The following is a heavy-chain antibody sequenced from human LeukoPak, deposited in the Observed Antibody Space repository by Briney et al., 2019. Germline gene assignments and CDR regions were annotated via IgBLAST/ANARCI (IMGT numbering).Heavy chain of an antibody. D-gene: IGHD3-3*01. CDR2: ISGSGGST. CDR1: GFTFSSYA. Sequence: PGRSLRLSCAASGFTFSSYAMSWVRQAPGKGLEWVSAISGSGGSTYYADSVKGRFTISRDNSKNTLYLQMNSLRAEDTAVYYCAKGSTYYDFWSGYFWGQGTLVTVSS. J-gene: IGHJ4*02. V-gene: IGHV3-23*01. CDR3: AKGSTYYDFWSGYF.